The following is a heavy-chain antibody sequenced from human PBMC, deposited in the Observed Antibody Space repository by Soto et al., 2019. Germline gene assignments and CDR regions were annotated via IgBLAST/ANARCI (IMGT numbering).Heavy chain of an antibody. V-gene: IGHV4-38-2*01. J-gene: IGHJ5*02. Sequence: LSLTCAVSGYSISSGYYWGWIRQPPGKGLEWIGSIYHSGSTYYNPSLKSRVTISVDTSKNQFSLKLSSVTAADTAVYYCARTRYSSSWYPSWFDPWGQETLVTVSS. CDR1: GYSISSGYY. D-gene: IGHD6-13*01. CDR3: ARTRYSSSWYPSWFDP. CDR2: IYHSGST.